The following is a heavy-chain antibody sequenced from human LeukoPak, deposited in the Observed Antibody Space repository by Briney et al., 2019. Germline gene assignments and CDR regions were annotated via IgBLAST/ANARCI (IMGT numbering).Heavy chain of an antibody. CDR1: GFTFSSYA. Sequence: GGSLRLSCAASGFTFSSYAMRWVRQAPGKGLEWVSAISAGGGSTYYADSVKGRFTISRDTSKNTLHLQMDSLRAEDTAVYYCAKRYSSSWRAFDIWGQGTMVTVSS. CDR2: ISAGGGST. V-gene: IGHV3-23*01. J-gene: IGHJ3*02. CDR3: AKRYSSSWRAFDI. D-gene: IGHD6-13*01.